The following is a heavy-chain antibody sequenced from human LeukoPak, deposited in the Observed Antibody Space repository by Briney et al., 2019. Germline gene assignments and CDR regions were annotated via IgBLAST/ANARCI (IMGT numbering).Heavy chain of an antibody. CDR2: IYYSGST. J-gene: IGHJ4*02. D-gene: IGHD3-3*01. CDR1: GGSISSYY. V-gene: IGHV4-59*01. Sequence: PSETLSLTCTVSGGSISSYYWSWIRQPPGKGLEWIGYIYYSGSTNYNPSLKSRVTISVDTSKNQFSLKLSSVTAADTAVYYCARGPITNIRFLEWLHDYWGQGTLVTVSS. CDR3: ARGPITNIRFLEWLHDY.